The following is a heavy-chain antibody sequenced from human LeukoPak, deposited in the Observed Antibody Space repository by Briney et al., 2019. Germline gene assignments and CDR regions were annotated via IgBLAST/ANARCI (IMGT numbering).Heavy chain of an antibody. D-gene: IGHD6-13*01. J-gene: IGHJ6*02. Sequence: PGGSLKLSCTASGFTFGDSLMNWFRQAPGKGPEWVCFIRGKAFGGTADYAASVKGRFSISRDDSKSIAYLQMNSLKTEDTAVYYCTVGTSSTWLYGMDVWGQGTMVTVSS. V-gene: IGHV3-49*03. CDR1: GFTFGDSL. CDR2: IRGKAFGGTA. CDR3: TVGTSSTWLYGMDV.